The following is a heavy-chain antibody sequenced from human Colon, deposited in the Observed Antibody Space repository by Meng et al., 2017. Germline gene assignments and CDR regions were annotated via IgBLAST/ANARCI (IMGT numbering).Heavy chain of an antibody. J-gene: IGHJ4*02. CDR2: IYYSGST. D-gene: IGHD1-26*01. CDR1: GGSISTGGYY. CDR3: ARVRRSGDDFDY. V-gene: IGHV4-31*01. Sequence: QVQVQESGPGRVKPSQTLSLTCTVSGGSISTGGYYWSWICQLPGKGLEWIGYIYYSGSTYYNPSLRSLVSISVDTSKNQFSLRLTSVTAADTAVYYCARVRRSGDDFDYWDQGTLVTVSS.